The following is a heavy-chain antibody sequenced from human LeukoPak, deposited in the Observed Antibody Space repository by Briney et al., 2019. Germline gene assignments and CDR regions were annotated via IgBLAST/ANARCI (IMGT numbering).Heavy chain of an antibody. J-gene: IGHJ4*02. CDR1: GYTFTGYY. V-gene: IGHV1-2*02. Sequence: ASVKVSCKASGYTFTGYYMHWVRQAPGQGLEWMGWIDPKSGGTKYAQKFQGRVTMTRDMSISTAYMELSRLRSDDTAVYYCARGYYGSGIDYWGQGTLVTVSS. CDR2: IDPKSGGT. D-gene: IGHD3-10*01. CDR3: ARGYYGSGIDY.